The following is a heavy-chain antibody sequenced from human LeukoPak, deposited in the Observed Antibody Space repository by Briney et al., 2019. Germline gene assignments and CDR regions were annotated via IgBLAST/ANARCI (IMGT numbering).Heavy chain of an antibody. Sequence: GGSLRLSCGASGFTFSSYSMNWVRQAPGKGREGVSYISSSSSTIYYADSVKGRFTISIDNAKNSLYLQMNSLRAEDTAVYYCARDRNPLYYDFWSGYSTWGQATLVTVSS. J-gene: IGHJ5*02. D-gene: IGHD3-3*01. CDR1: GFTFSSYS. V-gene: IGHV3-48*01. CDR2: ISSSSSTI. CDR3: ARDRNPLYYDFWSGYST.